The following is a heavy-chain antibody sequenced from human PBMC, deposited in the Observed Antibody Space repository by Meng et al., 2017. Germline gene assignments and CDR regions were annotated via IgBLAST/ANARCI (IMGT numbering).Heavy chain of an antibody. CDR3: ARGGSYYSY. CDR1: GFTFSDYY. D-gene: IGHD1-26*01. Sequence: VPVVGSGGGLVKPGGYLRLSCAASGFTFSDYYMSWIRQAPGKGLEWVSVIYSGGSTYYADSVKGRFTISRDNSKNTLYLQMNSLRAEDTAVYYCARGGSYYSYWGQGTLVTVSS. CDR2: IYSGGST. V-gene: IGHV3-66*01. J-gene: IGHJ4*02.